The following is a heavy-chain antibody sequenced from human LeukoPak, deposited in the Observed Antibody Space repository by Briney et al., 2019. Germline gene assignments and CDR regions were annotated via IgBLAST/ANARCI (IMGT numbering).Heavy chain of an antibody. CDR1: GFTFSNAW. Sequence: GGSLRLSCAASGFTFSNAWMSWVRQAPGKGLEWVGRIKSKTDGGTTDYAAPVKGRFTISRDDSKNTLYLQMNSLKTKDTAVYYCTTEPALLWFGELGFYYYYYYMDVWGKGTTVTVSS. CDR2: IKSKTDGGTT. CDR3: TTEPALLWFGELGFYYYYYYMDV. J-gene: IGHJ6*03. D-gene: IGHD3-10*01. V-gene: IGHV3-15*01.